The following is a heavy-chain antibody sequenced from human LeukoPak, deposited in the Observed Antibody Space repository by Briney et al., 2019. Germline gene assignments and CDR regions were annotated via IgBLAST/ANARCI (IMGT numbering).Heavy chain of an antibody. CDR2: ISYDGSNK. V-gene: IGHV3-30-3*01. J-gene: IGHJ2*01. CDR1: GFTFSTCD. Sequence: PGGSLRLSCAASGFTFSTCDMHWVRQAPGKGLEWVAAISYDGSNKYYADSVKGRFTISRDNAKNTLYLQMNSLRAEDTAVYYCARDRSIGSWYLGYFDLWGRGTLVTVSS. CDR3: ARDRSIGSWYLGYFDL. D-gene: IGHD6-13*01.